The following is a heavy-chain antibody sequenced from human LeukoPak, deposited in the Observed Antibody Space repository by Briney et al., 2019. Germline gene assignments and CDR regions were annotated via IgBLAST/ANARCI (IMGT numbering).Heavy chain of an antibody. CDR1: GGSFSGYY. V-gene: IGHV4-34*01. D-gene: IGHD3-3*01. CDR3: ASRRGEYYYYYYMDV. J-gene: IGHJ6*03. Sequence: SETLSLTCAVYGGSFSGYYWSWIRQPPGKGLEWIGSIYYSGSTYYNPSLKSRVTISVDTSKNQFSLKLSSVTAADTAVYYCASRRGEYYYYYYMDVWGKGTTVTVSS. CDR2: IYYSGST.